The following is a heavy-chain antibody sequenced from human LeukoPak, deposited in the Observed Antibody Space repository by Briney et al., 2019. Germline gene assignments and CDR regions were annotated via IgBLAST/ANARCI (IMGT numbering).Heavy chain of an antibody. Sequence: GGSLRLSCAASGCTFSSYGMHWVRQAPGKGLEWVAFIRYDGSNKYYADSVKGRFTISRDNSKNTLYLQMNSLRAEDTAVYYCAKGSRCSSTSCYMFDFDYWGQGTLVTVSS. J-gene: IGHJ4*02. D-gene: IGHD2-2*02. CDR1: GCTFSSYG. CDR2: IRYDGSNK. CDR3: AKGSRCSSTSCYMFDFDY. V-gene: IGHV3-30*02.